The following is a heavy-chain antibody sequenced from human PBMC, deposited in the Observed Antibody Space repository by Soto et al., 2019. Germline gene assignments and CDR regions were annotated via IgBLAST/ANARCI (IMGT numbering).Heavy chain of an antibody. CDR3: ARHNPKDKSKYDY. CDR1: GGSITSYW. J-gene: IGHJ4*02. V-gene: IGHV4-59*08. D-gene: IGHD2-15*01. Sequence: SETLSLTCTVSGGSITSYWWSWIRQPPGKGLEWIGYVSYSGSPNYNPSLKSRVTISVDTSKSQYSLRLSSVTAADTAVYYCARHNPKDKSKYDYWGQGTLVTVSS. CDR2: VSYSGSP.